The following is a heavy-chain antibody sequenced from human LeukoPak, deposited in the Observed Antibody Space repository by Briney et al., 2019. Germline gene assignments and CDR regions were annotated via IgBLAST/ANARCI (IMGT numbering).Heavy chain of an antibody. Sequence: ASVKVSCKASGYTFTSYDINWVRQATGQGLEWMGWMNPNSGNTGYALKFQGRVTMTRNTSITTAYMELRSLKSEDTAIYYCARGRQNFGSWGQGSLVTVSS. CDR3: ARGRQNFGS. CDR1: GYTFTSYD. J-gene: IGHJ4*02. V-gene: IGHV1-8*01. CDR2: MNPNSGNT.